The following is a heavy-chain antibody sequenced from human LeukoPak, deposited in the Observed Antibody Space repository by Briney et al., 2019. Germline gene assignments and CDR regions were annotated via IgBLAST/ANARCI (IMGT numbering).Heavy chain of an antibody. Sequence: GGSLRLSCAASGFTFSSYAISWVRQAPGKGLEWVSAISGSGGSTYYADSVKGRFTISRDNSKNTLYLQMNSLRAEDTAVYYCAKDPGYYYDSFYYFDYWGQGTLVTVSS. CDR1: GFTFSSYA. J-gene: IGHJ4*02. V-gene: IGHV3-23*01. D-gene: IGHD3-22*01. CDR2: ISGSGGST. CDR3: AKDPGYYYDSFYYFDY.